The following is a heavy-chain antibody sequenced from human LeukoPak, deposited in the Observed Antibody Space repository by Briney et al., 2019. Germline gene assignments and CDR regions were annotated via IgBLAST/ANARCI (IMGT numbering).Heavy chain of an antibody. D-gene: IGHD6-19*01. CDR2: ISSSSSYI. V-gene: IGHV3-21*01. J-gene: IGHJ4*02. CDR3: ARDPSSGRTSRGTFDY. Sequence: GGSLRLSCAASGFTFSSYSMNWVRQAPGKGLEWVSSISSSSSYIYYADSVKGRFTISRDNAKNSLYLQMNSLRAEDTAVYYCARDPSSGRTSRGTFDYWGQGTLVTVSS. CDR1: GFTFSSYS.